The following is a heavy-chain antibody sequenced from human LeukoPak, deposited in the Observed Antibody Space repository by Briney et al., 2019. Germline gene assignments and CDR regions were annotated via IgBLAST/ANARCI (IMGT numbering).Heavy chain of an antibody. J-gene: IGHJ4*02. Sequence: PSETPSLTCTVSGGSISSYYWSWIRQPPGKGLEWIGYTYYSGSTNYNPSLKSRVTISVDTPKNQFSLKLSSVTAADTAVYYCARGGAAALHYWGQGTLVTVSS. CDR1: GGSISSYY. CDR2: TYYSGST. V-gene: IGHV4-59*01. CDR3: ARGGAAALHY. D-gene: IGHD6-13*01.